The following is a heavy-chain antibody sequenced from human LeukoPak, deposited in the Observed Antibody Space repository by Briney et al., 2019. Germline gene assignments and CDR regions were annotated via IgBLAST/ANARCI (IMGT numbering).Heavy chain of an antibody. V-gene: IGHV3-53*05. CDR2: IYSGGST. Sequence: GGSLRLSCAASGFTVSSNHMSWVRQAPGKGLEWVSVIYSGGSTYYADSVKGRFTISRDNSKNTLYLQMNSLRSEDTAVYYCARRASGGSRRYRAFDIWGQGTMVTVSS. J-gene: IGHJ3*02. CDR1: GFTVSSNH. D-gene: IGHD2-15*01. CDR3: ARRASGGSRRYRAFDI.